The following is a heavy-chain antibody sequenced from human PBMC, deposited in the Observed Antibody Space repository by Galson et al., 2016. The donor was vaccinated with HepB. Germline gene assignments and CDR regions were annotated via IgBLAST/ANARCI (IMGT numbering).Heavy chain of an antibody. D-gene: IGHD2-15*01. CDR2: ISSSSSYT. CDR3: ARDSGYCSYSNCKGDAFDL. J-gene: IGHJ3*01. CDR1: GFTFSDYY. Sequence: SLRLSCAASGFTFSDYYMSWIRQAPGKGLEWVSYISSSSSYTNYADSVKGRFTTSRDNAKDTVYLQMNSLRAEDTAVYFCARDSGYCSYSNCKGDAFDLWGQGTMVTVSS. V-gene: IGHV3-11*06.